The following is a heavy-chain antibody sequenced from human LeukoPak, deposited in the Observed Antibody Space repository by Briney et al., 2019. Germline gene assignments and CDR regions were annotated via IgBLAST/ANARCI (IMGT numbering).Heavy chain of an antibody. CDR1: GFTVSSNY. CDR3: ARDPGYSYGLDY. CDR2: IYSGGST. V-gene: IGHV3-66*01. D-gene: IGHD5-18*01. J-gene: IGHJ4*02. Sequence: GGSLRLSCAASGFTVSSNYMSWVRQAPGKGLEWVSVIYSGGSTYYADSVKGRFTISRDNSKNTLYLQMNSLRADDTAVYYCARDPGYSYGLDYWGQGTLVTVSS.